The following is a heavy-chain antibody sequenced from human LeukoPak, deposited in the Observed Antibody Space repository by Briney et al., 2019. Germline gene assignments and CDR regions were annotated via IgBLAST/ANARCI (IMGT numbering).Heavy chain of an antibody. CDR1: GYTFTSYG. CDR2: ISAYNGNT. Sequence: ASVKVSCKASGYTFTSYGISWVRQAPGQGLEWMGWISAYNGNTNYAPKLQGRVTMTTDTSTSTAYMELRSLRSDDTAVYYCAREGHDYSNPQGFFDYWGQGTLVTVSS. CDR3: AREGHDYSNPQGFFDY. J-gene: IGHJ4*02. V-gene: IGHV1-18*01. D-gene: IGHD4-11*01.